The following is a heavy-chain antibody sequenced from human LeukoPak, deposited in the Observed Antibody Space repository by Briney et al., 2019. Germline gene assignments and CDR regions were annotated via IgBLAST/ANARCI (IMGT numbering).Heavy chain of an antibody. V-gene: IGHV3-21*01. CDR1: GFTFSSYT. Sequence: KAGGPLRLSCAASGFTFSSYTMNWVRQAPGKGPEWVSSINPGSFYIYSADSVKGRFTISRDNAQNSLYLQMNSLRAEDTAVYYCARGYYYDNSGYFSVTPRHDAFDIWGQGTMVTVSS. CDR2: INPGSFYI. J-gene: IGHJ3*02. D-gene: IGHD3-22*01. CDR3: ARGYYYDNSGYFSVTPRHDAFDI.